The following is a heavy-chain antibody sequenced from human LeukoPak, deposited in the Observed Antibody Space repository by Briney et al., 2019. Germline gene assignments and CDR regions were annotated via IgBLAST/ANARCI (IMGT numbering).Heavy chain of an antibody. V-gene: IGHV1-18*01. CDR3: ARGGPDSSGYTDLNFCY. CDR2: INAYNGNT. CDR1: GYTFTSNG. J-gene: IGHJ4*02. D-gene: IGHD3-22*01. Sequence: ASVKVSCKASGYTFTSNGISWVRQAPGQGLEWMGWINAYNGNTNYAQKVQGRVTMTTDTSTSKAYMELRSVRSDDTAVYYCARGGPDSSGYTDLNFCYWGKGTLVTVSS.